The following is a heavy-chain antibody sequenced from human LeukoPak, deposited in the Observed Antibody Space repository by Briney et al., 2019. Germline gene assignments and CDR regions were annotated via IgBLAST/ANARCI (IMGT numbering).Heavy chain of an antibody. CDR1: GFTFNNAW. J-gene: IGHJ5*02. D-gene: IGHD1-1*01. CDR3: TTFLSSGTEAP. CDR2: IKSKTDGGTI. V-gene: IGHV3-15*01. Sequence: NLGGSLRLSCAASGFTFNNAWMGWVRQAPGKGLDWVGRIKSKTDGGTIDYAAPVKGRFTISRDESKNTVYLQMNSLKTEDTAVYYCTTFLSSGTEAPWGQGALVTVSS.